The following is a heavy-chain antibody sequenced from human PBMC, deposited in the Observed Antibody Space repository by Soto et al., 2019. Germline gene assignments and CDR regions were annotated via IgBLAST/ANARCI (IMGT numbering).Heavy chain of an antibody. CDR2: INHSGST. CDR3: ARGANHYYHSNASFDY. D-gene: IGHD3-22*01. V-gene: IGHV4-34*01. CDR1: FXGYY. Sequence: FXGYYWSWIRQPPGKGLEWIGEINHSGSTNYNPSLKSRVTISVDTSKNQFSLKLSSVTAADTAVYYCARGANHYYHSNASFDYWGQGNLVTVSS. J-gene: IGHJ4*02.